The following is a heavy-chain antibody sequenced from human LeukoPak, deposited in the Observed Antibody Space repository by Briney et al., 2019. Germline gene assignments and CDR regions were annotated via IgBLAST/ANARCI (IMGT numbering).Heavy chain of an antibody. D-gene: IGHD3-10*01. V-gene: IGHV4-39*01. J-gene: IGHJ4*02. CDR3: ARQTGSGLFSLP. CDR2: IYFSGGT. CDR1: GYSISSSNCY. Sequence: SETLSLTCTVSGYSISSSNCYWGWIRQPPGKGLEWIGSIYFSGGTYYNASLKSRVTISVDTSKNLFSLKLSSVTAADTAVYYCARQTGSGLFSLPGGQGTLVTVSS.